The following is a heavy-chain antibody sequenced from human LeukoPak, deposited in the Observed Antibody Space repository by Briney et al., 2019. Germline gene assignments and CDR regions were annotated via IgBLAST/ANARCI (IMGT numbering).Heavy chain of an antibody. D-gene: IGHD3-22*01. CDR1: GYRFTSSW. Sequence: GESLKISCKGSGYRFTSSWIGWVRQMPGKGPEWMGIIYPGDSDARYSPSFQGQVTISADKSINTAYLQWSSLKASDTAMYYCARHSSSGYYYLDYWGQGTLVTVSS. V-gene: IGHV5-51*01. CDR3: ARHSSSGYYYLDY. CDR2: IYPGDSDA. J-gene: IGHJ4*02.